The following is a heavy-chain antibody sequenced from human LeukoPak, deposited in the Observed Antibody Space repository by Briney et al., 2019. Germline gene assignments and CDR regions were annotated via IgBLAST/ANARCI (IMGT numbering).Heavy chain of an antibody. J-gene: IGHJ6*03. V-gene: IGHV1-2*02. CDR2: INPNSGGT. CDR3: ARTAQLGYCSGGSCYYYYMDV. D-gene: IGHD2-15*01. Sequence: ASVKVSCKASGYTFTGYYMHWVRQAPGQGLEWMGWINPNSGGTNYAQKFQGRVTMTRDTSISTAYMELSRLRSDDTAVYYCARTAQLGYCSGGSCYYYYMDVWGKGTTVTISS. CDR1: GYTFTGYY.